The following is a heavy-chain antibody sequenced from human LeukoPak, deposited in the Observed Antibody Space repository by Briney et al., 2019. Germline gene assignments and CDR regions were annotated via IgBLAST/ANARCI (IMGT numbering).Heavy chain of an antibody. J-gene: IGHJ3*02. Sequence: SETLSLTCTVSGGSISSSNYYWGLIRQPPGKGLEWIGCIRYSGTTYYNPSLRSRVTVSLDTSKNQFSLKLGSVTAADTAVYYCARVGYSSGWTDIDAFDIWGQGTMVTVSS. V-gene: IGHV4-39*07. CDR3: ARVGYSSGWTDIDAFDI. CDR1: GGSISSSNYY. CDR2: IRYSGTT. D-gene: IGHD6-19*01.